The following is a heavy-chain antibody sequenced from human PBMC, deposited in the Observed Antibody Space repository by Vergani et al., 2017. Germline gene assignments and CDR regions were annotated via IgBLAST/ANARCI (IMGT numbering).Heavy chain of an antibody. CDR3: AKGSVLRYDSSGLLRPGAFDI. CDR1: GFTFSGSA. J-gene: IGHJ3*02. V-gene: IGHV3-73*02. CDR2: IRSKANSYAT. Sequence: EVQLVESGGGLVQPGGSLKLSCAASGFTFSGSAMHWVRQASGKGLEWVGRIRSKANSYATAYAASVKGRFTISRDDSKNTAYLQMNSLKTEDTAVYYCAKGSVLRYDSSGLLRPGAFDIWGQGTMVTVSS. D-gene: IGHD3-22*01.